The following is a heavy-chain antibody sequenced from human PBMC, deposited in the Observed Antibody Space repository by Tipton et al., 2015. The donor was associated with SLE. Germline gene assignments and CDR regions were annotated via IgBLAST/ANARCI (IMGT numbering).Heavy chain of an antibody. D-gene: IGHD5-12*01. CDR1: GGSFSGYC. J-gene: IGHJ4*02. CDR2: IFDSGNT. V-gene: IGHV4-34*12. Sequence: TLSLTCAVYGGSFSGYCWSWIRQPPGKGLEWLESIFDSGNTYYNPSLKSRVTTSVDTSTNQFSLKLSSVTTADTAMYYCARRHYSGPFDSWGQGTLVTVSS. CDR3: ARRHYSGPFDS.